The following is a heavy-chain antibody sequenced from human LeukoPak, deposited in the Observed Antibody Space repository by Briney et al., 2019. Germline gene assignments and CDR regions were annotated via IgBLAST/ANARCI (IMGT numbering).Heavy chain of an antibody. J-gene: IGHJ6*03. D-gene: IGHD1-1*01. CDR3: ARGLRGTTSNYYYMDV. Sequence: PSETLSLTCAVYGGSFSGYYWSWIRQPPGKGLEWIGEINHSGSTNYNPSLKSRVTISVDTSKNQFSLKLSSVTAADTAVYYCARGLRGTTSNYYYMDVWGKGTTVTVSS. V-gene: IGHV4-34*01. CDR2: INHSGST. CDR1: GGSFSGYY.